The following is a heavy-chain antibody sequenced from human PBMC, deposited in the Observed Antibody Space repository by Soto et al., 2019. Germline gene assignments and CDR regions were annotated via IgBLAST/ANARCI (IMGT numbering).Heavy chain of an antibody. D-gene: IGHD2-15*01. Sequence: GGSLRLSCAASGFTFSSYAMSWVRQAPGKGLEWVSAISGSGGSTYYADSVKGRFTISRDNSKNTLYLQMNSLRAEDTAVYYCAKILGYCSGGSCYADYWGQGTLVTLSS. CDR3: AKILGYCSGGSCYADY. J-gene: IGHJ4*02. CDR2: ISGSGGST. CDR1: GFTFSSYA. V-gene: IGHV3-23*01.